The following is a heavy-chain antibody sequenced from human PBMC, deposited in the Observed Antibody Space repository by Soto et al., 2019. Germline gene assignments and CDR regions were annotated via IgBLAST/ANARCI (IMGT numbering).Heavy chain of an antibody. V-gene: IGHV3-33*01. CDR2: IWYDGSNK. CDR3: GRDVRYCSGGSCPPADAFDS. J-gene: IGHJ3*02. Sequence: GGSLRLSCAASGFTFSSYGMHWVRQAPGKGLEWVAVIWYDGSNKYYADSVKGRFTISRDNSKNTLYLQMNSLRAEDTAVYYCGRDVRYCSGGSCPPADAFDSWGQGTMVTVSS. D-gene: IGHD2-15*01. CDR1: GFTFSSYG.